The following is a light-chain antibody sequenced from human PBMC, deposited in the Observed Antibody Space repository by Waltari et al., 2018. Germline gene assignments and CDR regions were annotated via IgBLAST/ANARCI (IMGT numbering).Light chain of an antibody. CDR1: SSNVDGYDY. CDR3: SSYTSSNNCV. CDR2: EVN. Sequence: QSALTQPPSSSGSPGQSVTLSCTATSSNVDGYDYVYWYQQHPGKAPKLIIYEVNKRPSGVPDRFSGSKSGNTASLTVSGLQAEDEADYYCSSYTSSNNCVFGTGTKVTVL. V-gene: IGLV2-8*01. J-gene: IGLJ1*01.